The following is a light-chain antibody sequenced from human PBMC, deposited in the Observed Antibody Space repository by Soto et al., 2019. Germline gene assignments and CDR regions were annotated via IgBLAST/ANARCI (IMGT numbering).Light chain of an antibody. CDR3: RQYNNWPCT. J-gene: IGKJ3*01. Sequence: EIVMTQSPATLSVSPGERATLSCRAIQSGSSTLAWYQQKPGQAPRLLIYGASTRATGIPARFSGSGSGTELTLTISSLQSEDFALYYCRQYNNWPCTFGPATKVDIK. V-gene: IGKV3-15*01. CDR2: GAS. CDR1: QSGSST.